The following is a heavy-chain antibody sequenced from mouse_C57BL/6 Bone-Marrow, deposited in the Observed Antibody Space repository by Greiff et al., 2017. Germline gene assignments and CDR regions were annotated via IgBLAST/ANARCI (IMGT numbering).Heavy chain of an antibody. J-gene: IGHJ3*01. CDR1: GFTFSSYT. Sequence: EVKLMESGGGLVKPGGSLKLSCAASGFTFSSYTMSWVRQTPEKRLEWVATISGGGGNTYYPDSVKGRFPISRDNAKNTLYLQMSSLRSEDTALYYCARHVGLRPPWFAYWGQGTLVTVSA. V-gene: IGHV5-9*01. CDR3: ARHVGLRPPWFAY. D-gene: IGHD2-4*01. CDR2: ISGGGGNT.